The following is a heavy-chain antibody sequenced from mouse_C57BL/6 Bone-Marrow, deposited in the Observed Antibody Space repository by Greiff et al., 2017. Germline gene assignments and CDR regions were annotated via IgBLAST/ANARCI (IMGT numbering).Heavy chain of an antibody. CDR1: GYTFTDYY. D-gene: IGHD1-1*01. V-gene: IGHV1-19*01. CDR2: INPYNGGT. J-gene: IGHJ2*01. CDR3: ARRREIITTVGYYFDY. Sequence: VQLKQSGPVLVKPGASVKMSCKASGYTFTDYYMNWVKQSHGKSLEWIGVINPYNGGTSYNQKFKGKATLTVDKSSSTAYMELNSLTSEDSAVYYCARRREIITTVGYYFDYWGQGTTLTVSS.